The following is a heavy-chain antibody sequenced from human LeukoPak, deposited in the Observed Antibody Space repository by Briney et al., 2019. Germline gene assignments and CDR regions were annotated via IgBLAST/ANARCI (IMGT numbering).Heavy chain of an antibody. J-gene: IGHJ6*01. CDR1: GFTFSGFA. CDR3: AKMKGHPLPKYYMDV. D-gene: IGHD1-26*01. V-gene: IGHV3-23*01. CDR2: ISGTGDNT. Sequence: TGGSLRLSCAASGFTFSGFAMSWVRRTPGKGLDWVSGISGTGDNTLYADSVKGRFTISRDNSKNTLYLEMNSLRAEDTAIYYCAKMKGHPLPKYYMDVWGQGTSVTVSS.